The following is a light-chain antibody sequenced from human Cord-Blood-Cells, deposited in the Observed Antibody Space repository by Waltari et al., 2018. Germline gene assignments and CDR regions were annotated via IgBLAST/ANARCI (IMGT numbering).Light chain of an antibody. V-gene: IGLV1-40*01. CDR3: QSYDSSLSGSV. Sequence: QSVLTQPPSVSGAPGQRVTIPCTGSSSNIRAGYDVHWYQQLPGTAPKLLIYGNSNRPSGVPDRFSGSKSGTSASLAITGLQAEDEADYYCQSYDSSLSGSVFGGGTQLTVL. J-gene: IGLJ7*01. CDR1: SSNIRAGYD. CDR2: GNS.